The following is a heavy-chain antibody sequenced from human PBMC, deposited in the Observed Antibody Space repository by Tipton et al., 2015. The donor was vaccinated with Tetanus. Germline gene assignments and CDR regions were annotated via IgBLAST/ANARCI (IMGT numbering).Heavy chain of an antibody. CDR2: INHSGST. D-gene: IGHD3-3*01. CDR3: ARGFGLLEWLYYYGMDV. V-gene: IGHV4-34*01. CDR1: GGSFSGYY. J-gene: IGHJ6*02. Sequence: TLSLTCAVYGGSFSGYYWSWIRQPPGKGLEWIGEINHSGSTNYNPSLKSRVTISVDTSKNQFSLKLSSVTAADTAVYYCARGFGLLEWLYYYGMDVWGQGTTVTVSS.